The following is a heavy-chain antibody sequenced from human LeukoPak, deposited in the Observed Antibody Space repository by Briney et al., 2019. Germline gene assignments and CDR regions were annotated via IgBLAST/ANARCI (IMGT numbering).Heavy chain of an antibody. Sequence: SETLSLTCAVYGGSFSGYYWSWIRQPPGKGLEWIGEINHSGSTNYNPSLKSRVTISVDTSKNQFSLKLSSVTAADTAVYYCARGYYGSGEGLYYYYGMDVWGQGTTVTVSS. CDR2: INHSGST. J-gene: IGHJ6*02. D-gene: IGHD3-10*01. CDR3: ARGYYGSGEGLYYYYGMDV. CDR1: GGSFSGYY. V-gene: IGHV4-34*01.